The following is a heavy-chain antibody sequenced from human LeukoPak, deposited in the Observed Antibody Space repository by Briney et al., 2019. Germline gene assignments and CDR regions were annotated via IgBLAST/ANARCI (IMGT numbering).Heavy chain of an antibody. V-gene: IGHV1-2*02. Sequence: VASLKVSCKAPGYTFTGYYMHWVRQAPGQGLEWMGWINPNSGGTNYAQKFQGRVTMTRDTSISTTYMELSRLRSDDTAVYYCARWGKRWLQLGQLDAFDIWGQGTMVTVSS. D-gene: IGHD5-24*01. J-gene: IGHJ3*02. CDR2: INPNSGGT. CDR1: GYTFTGYY. CDR3: ARWGKRWLQLGQLDAFDI.